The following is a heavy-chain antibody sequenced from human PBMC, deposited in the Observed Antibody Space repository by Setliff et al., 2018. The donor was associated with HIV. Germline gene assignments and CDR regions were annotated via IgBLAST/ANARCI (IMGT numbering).Heavy chain of an antibody. J-gene: IGHJ4*02. CDR3: TTESVFLDYFFDY. D-gene: IGHD3-9*01. CDR2: IRSKVDGGAA. V-gene: IGHV3-15*05. Sequence: GGSLRLSCVGSGFSFSDAWMSWVRQAPGKGLEWVGRIRSKVDGGAADYAAPVKGRFTISRDDSKNTLYLQMSSLKTEDTAVYYCTTESVFLDYFFDYWGQGTLVTVSS. CDR1: GFSFSDAW.